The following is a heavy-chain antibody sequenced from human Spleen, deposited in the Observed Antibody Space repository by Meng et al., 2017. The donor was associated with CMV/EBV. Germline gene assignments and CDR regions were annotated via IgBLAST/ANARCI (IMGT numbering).Heavy chain of an antibody. J-gene: IGHJ3*01. V-gene: IGHV3-30*09. CDR3: ARARTAFDF. D-gene: IGHD1-14*01. Sequence: RLSCAASGFTFSSYAMHWVRQAPGKGLGWVALISYDGGEQYYADSVKGRFGSSRDNSNNTLYLQMNSLRTDDTAVYYCARARTAFDFWGLGTVVTVSS. CDR1: GFTFSSYA. CDR2: ISYDGGEQ.